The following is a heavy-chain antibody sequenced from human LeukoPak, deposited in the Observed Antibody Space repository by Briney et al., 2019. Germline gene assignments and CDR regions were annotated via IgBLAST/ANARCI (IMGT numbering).Heavy chain of an antibody. CDR2: ISGSGGST. CDR3: AIPRGDIVVVPAAIEY. CDR1: GFTFSSYA. V-gene: IGHV3-23*01. Sequence: GGSLRLSCAASGFTFSSYAMSWVRQAPGKGLEWVSAISGSGGSTYYADSVKGRFTISRDNSKNTLYLQVNSLRAEDTAVYYCAIPRGDIVVVPAAIEYWGQGTLVTVSS. D-gene: IGHD2-2*01. J-gene: IGHJ4*02.